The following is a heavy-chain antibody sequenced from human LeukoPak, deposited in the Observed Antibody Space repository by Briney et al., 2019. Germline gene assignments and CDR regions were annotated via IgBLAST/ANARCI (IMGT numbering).Heavy chain of an antibody. V-gene: IGHV4-39*07. D-gene: IGHD3-22*01. J-gene: IGHJ5*02. CDR1: GGSISSSSYY. Sequence: SETLSLTCTVSGGSISSSSYYWGWIRQPPGKGLEWIGSIYYSGSTYYNPSLKSRVTISVDTSKNQFSLKLSSVTAADTAVYYCARDRLPYYYDSSGYYTWFDPWGQGTLVTVSP. CDR2: IYYSGST. CDR3: ARDRLPYYYDSSGYYTWFDP.